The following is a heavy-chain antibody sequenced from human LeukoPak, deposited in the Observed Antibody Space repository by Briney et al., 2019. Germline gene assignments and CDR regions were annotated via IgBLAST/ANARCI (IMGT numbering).Heavy chain of an antibody. D-gene: IGHD6-13*01. CDR2: IYYSGST. CDR1: GCSISSSSYY. J-gene: IGHJ4*02. CDR3: ARKVSCGWYYFDY. Sequence: SETLSLTCTVSGCSISSSSYYWGWIRQPPGKGLEWIGYIYYSGSTNYNPSLKSRVTISVDTSKNQFSLKLSSVTAADTAVYYCARKVSCGWYYFDYWGQGTLVTVSS. V-gene: IGHV4-61*05.